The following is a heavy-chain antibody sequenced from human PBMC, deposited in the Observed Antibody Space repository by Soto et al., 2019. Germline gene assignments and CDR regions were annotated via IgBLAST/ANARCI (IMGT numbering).Heavy chain of an antibody. Sequence: QLQLQESGSGLVKPSQTLSLTCAVSGGSISSGGYSWSWIRQPPGKSLEWIGYIYHSGSTYYNPSLKSRVTISVDRSKNQFSPKLSSVTAADTAVYYCAREVRSGSPWFDPWGQGTLVTVSS. D-gene: IGHD3-22*01. CDR2: IYHSGST. J-gene: IGHJ5*02. V-gene: IGHV4-30-2*01. CDR3: AREVRSGSPWFDP. CDR1: GGSISSGGYS.